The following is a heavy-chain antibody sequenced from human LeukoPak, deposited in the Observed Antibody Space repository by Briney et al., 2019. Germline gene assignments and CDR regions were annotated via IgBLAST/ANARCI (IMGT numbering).Heavy chain of an antibody. Sequence: GGSLRLSCAASGFTFSSYWMHWVRQAPGKGLVWVSRINSDGSSTNYADSVKGRFTISRDNAKNTLYLQMNSLRAEDTAVYYCAKDQRSFSYFDYWGQGTLVTVSS. V-gene: IGHV3-74*01. D-gene: IGHD1-26*01. CDR2: INSDGSST. CDR3: AKDQRSFSYFDY. J-gene: IGHJ4*02. CDR1: GFTFSSYW.